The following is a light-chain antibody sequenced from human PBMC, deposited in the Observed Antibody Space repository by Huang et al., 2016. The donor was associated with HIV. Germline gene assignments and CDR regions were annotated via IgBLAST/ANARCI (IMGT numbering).Light chain of an antibody. J-gene: IGKJ1*01. V-gene: IGKV4-1*01. Sequence: DIVVTQSPDSLALSLGGRAAINCTASQSVLKTPNNKKCLSWYQLKPGQPPRLLIYWASTRESGVPDRFSGSGSGTHFTLTIANLQADDVAVYYCHQYYDTPQTFGQGTKVEVK. CDR2: WAS. CDR1: QSVLKTPNNKKC. CDR3: HQYYDTPQT.